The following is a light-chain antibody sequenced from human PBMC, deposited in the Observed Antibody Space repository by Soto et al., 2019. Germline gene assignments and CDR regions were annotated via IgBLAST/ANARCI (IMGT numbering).Light chain of an antibody. CDR2: SNS. J-gene: IGLJ3*02. V-gene: IGLV1-44*01. CDR3: AAWDDSLTGSWV. Sequence: QSVLTQPPSASGTPGQRVTISCSGSTSNIGNNPVNWYQQLPGTAPKLLIYSNSHRPSGVPDRFSGSKSGTSASLAISGLQSEDEADYYCAAWDDSLTGSWVFGGGTKLTVL. CDR1: TSNIGNNP.